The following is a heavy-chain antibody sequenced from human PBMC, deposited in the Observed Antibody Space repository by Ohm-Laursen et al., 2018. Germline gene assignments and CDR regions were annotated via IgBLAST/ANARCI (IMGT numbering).Heavy chain of an antibody. Sequence: ASVKVSCKASGYTFTGYYMHWVRQAPGQGLEWMGWINPNSGGTNYAQKFQGRVTMTRDTSISTAYMELSRLRSDDTAVYYCARDRYDSSGYHVFDYWGQGTLVTVSS. V-gene: IGHV1-2*02. J-gene: IGHJ4*02. CDR2: INPNSGGT. CDR1: GYTFTGYY. CDR3: ARDRYDSSGYHVFDY. D-gene: IGHD3-22*01.